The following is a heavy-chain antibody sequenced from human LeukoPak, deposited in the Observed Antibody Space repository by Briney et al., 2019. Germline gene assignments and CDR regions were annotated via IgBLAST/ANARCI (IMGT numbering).Heavy chain of an antibody. D-gene: IGHD3-22*01. V-gene: IGHV3-53*01. Sequence: GGSLRLSCAASGFTVDSNYLSWVRQAPGKGLEWVPTIYTGGNTYYAASVKGRFTISRDFSKNTVFLHMNSLRAEDTAMYNCARGDDSGYYDYFDYWGQGALVTVSS. CDR1: GFTVDSNY. CDR2: IYTGGNT. J-gene: IGHJ4*02. CDR3: ARGDDSGYYDYFDY.